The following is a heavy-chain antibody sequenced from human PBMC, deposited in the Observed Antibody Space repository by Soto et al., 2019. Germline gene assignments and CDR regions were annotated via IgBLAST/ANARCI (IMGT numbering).Heavy chain of an antibody. CDR2: IAYDGSIE. V-gene: IGHV3-30*18. CDR1: GFTFSSYV. Sequence: PGGSLRLSCAASGFTFSSYVMHWVRQAPGKGLEWVAVIAYDGSIEYYADSVKGRFAISRDNSENTLYLQINSLRAEDAAVYYCAKASLANYYFFSLGVWGQGTTVTVSS. J-gene: IGHJ6*02. CDR3: AKASLANYYFFSLGV. D-gene: IGHD5-12*01.